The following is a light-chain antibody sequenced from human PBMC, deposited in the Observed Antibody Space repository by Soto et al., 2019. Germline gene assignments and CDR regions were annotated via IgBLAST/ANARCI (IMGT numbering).Light chain of an antibody. V-gene: IGLV2-14*01. CDR3: AAWDASLKGVV. Sequence: QSALTQPASVSGSPGQSITISCTGTRDDIGDYNYVSWYQQYPGKAPKLIIFEVSNRPSGVSDRFSGSKSGNTASLTISGVQTEDEADYYCAAWDASLKGVVFGGGTKLTVL. J-gene: IGLJ2*01. CDR2: EVS. CDR1: RDDIGDYNY.